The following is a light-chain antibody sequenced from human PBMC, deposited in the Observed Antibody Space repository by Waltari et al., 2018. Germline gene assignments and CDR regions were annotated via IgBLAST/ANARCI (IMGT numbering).Light chain of an antibody. J-gene: IGLJ1*01. CDR1: NSNVDILHL. Sequence: HSALTQPASVSGSPGQSITISCTAVNSNVDILHLVSWYQHHPGRNPRLLIYEISQRPSGISTRFSGSKSGNTASLTISGLQPEDEADYFCCSFAGYGIYVFGSGTQVSVL. CDR3: CSFAGYGIYV. V-gene: IGLV2-23*02. CDR2: EIS.